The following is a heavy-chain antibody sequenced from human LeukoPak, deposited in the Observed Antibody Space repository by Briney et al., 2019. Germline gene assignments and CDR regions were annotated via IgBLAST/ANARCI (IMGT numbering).Heavy chain of an antibody. CDR2: IYYSGST. V-gene: IGHV4-31*03. J-gene: IGHJ4*02. CDR3: ARDNYYDSSGAIDY. D-gene: IGHD3-22*01. CDR1: GGSISSGGYY. Sequence: SETLSLTCTVSGGSISSGGYYWSWIRQRPGKGLEWIGYIYYSGSTYYNPSLKSRVTISVDTSKNQFSLKPSSVTAADTAVYYCARDNYYDSSGAIDYWGQGTLVTVSS.